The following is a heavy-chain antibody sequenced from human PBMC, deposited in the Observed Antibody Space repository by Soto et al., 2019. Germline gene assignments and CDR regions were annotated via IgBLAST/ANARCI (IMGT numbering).Heavy chain of an antibody. CDR3: ARAYDPYYHDSSGSGAFDI. Sequence: VASVKVSCKASGGTFSSYAISWVRQAPGQGLEWMGGIIPIFGTANYAQKFQGRVTITADESTSTAYMELSSLRSEDTAVYYCARAYDPYYHDSSGSGAFDIWGQGTMVTVSS. V-gene: IGHV1-69*13. CDR1: GGTFSSYA. CDR2: IIPIFGTA. J-gene: IGHJ3*02. D-gene: IGHD3-22*01.